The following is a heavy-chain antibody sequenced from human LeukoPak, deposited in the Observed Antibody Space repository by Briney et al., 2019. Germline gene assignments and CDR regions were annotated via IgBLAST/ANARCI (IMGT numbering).Heavy chain of an antibody. D-gene: IGHD3-3*01. CDR1: GVSISSSNSY. J-gene: IGHJ5*02. CDR3: ARGVRFLEWLNLRNWFDP. Sequence: PSETLSLTCTVSGVSISSSNSYWSWIRQPPGKGLEWIGEINHSGRSNYNPSLKSRVTISVDTSKNQFSLKLSSVTAADTAVYYCARGVRFLEWLNLRNWFDPWGQGTLVTVSS. V-gene: IGHV4-39*07. CDR2: INHSGRS.